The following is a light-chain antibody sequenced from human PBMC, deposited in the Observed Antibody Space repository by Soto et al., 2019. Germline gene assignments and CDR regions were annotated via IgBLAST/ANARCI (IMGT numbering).Light chain of an antibody. V-gene: IGLV6-57*04. Sequence: LTQPHSVSESPGKTVTISCTRSSGSIASNYVQWYQQRPGSAPTTVIYEDNQRPSGVPHRFSGSIDSSSNSASLTISGLKTEDEADYYCQSYDSSNQVFGGGTKLTVL. CDR2: EDN. CDR3: QSYDSSNQV. J-gene: IGLJ2*01. CDR1: SGSIASNY.